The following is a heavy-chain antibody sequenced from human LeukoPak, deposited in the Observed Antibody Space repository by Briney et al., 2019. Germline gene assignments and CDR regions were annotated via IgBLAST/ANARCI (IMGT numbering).Heavy chain of an antibody. D-gene: IGHD4-17*01. CDR2: IYSGGST. J-gene: IGHJ6*02. CDR1: GFTVSSNY. Sequence: GGSLRLSCAASGFTVSSNYMSWVRQAPGKGLEWVSVIYSGGSTYYADSVKGRFTISRDNSKNTLYLQMNSLRAEDTAVYYCARRGDYGDLFSQFRGMDVWGQGTTVTVSS. CDR3: ARRGDYGDLFSQFRGMDV. V-gene: IGHV3-53*01.